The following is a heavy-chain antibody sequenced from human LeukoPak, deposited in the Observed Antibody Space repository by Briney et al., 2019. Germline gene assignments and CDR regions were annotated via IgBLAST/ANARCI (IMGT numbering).Heavy chain of an antibody. V-gene: IGHV1-69*13. D-gene: IGHD6-13*01. CDR2: IIPIFGTA. CDR3: ARARGPLSGAAGRLYYYYGMDV. J-gene: IGHJ6*02. CDR1: GGTFSSYA. Sequence: SVKVSCKASGGTFSSYAISWVRQASGQGLEWMVGIIPIFGTANYAQKFQGRVTITADESTSTAYMELSSLRSEDTAVYYCARARGPLSGAAGRLYYYYGMDVWGQGTTVTVSS.